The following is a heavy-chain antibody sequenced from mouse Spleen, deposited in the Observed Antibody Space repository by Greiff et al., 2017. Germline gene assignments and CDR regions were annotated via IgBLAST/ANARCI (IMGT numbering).Heavy chain of an antibody. CDR3: ARERYDGYYGYFDV. J-gene: IGHJ1*01. CDR2: IDPSDSET. D-gene: IGHD2-3*01. V-gene: IGHV1-69*02. Sequence: QVQLQQPGAELVKPGAPVKLSCKASGYTFTSYWMNWVKQRPGRGLEWIGRIDPSDSETHYNQKFKDKATLTVDKSSSTAYIQLSSLTSEDSAVYYCARERYDGYYGYFDVWGAGTTVTVSS. CDR1: GYTFTSYW.